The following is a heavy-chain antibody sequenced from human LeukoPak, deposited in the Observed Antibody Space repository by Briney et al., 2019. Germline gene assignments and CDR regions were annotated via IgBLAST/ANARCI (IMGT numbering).Heavy chain of an antibody. D-gene: IGHD5-18*01. Sequence: PSETLSLTCTISGGSISSYYWSWIRQPPGKGLEWIGYIYYSGSTNYNPSLKSRVTISVDTSKNQFSLKLNSVTAADTAVYYCARVGRGYSYGPFDSWGQGTLVTASS. CDR3: ARVGRGYSYGPFDS. CDR1: GGSISSYY. V-gene: IGHV4-59*01. J-gene: IGHJ4*02. CDR2: IYYSGST.